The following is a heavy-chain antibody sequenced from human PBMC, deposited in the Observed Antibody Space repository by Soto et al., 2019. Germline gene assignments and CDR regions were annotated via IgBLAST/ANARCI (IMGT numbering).Heavy chain of an antibody. CDR1: GYTFTNYY. D-gene: IGHD1-26*01. V-gene: IGHV1-2*04. CDR3: ARTPNTGRAGVYGMDV. Sequence: QVQLVQSGAEVKKPGASVKVSCKASGYTFTNYYIHWVRQAPGQGLEWMGWINPDSGGTNYAQKFQDWVTMTRDTSINKAYMELSRLTSEDTAVYYCARTPNTGRAGVYGMDVWGQGTTVTVSS. J-gene: IGHJ6*02. CDR2: INPDSGGT.